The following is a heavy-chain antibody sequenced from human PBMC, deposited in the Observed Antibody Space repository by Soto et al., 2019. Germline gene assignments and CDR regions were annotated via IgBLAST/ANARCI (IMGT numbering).Heavy chain of an antibody. D-gene: IGHD3-16*01. CDR2: IKSDGTST. Sequence: WGSLRLSCVASGFSFYNYGMIFFRQAAGEGLEWISAIKSDGTSTYYAASVEDRFTISRDNSKNTLYLQLNSLRAEDTAVYYCAQLGLMTFSHKHYFNHWGRGTLVTVSS. V-gene: IGHV3-23*01. CDR3: AQLGLMTFSHKHYFNH. J-gene: IGHJ4*02. CDR1: GFSFYNYG.